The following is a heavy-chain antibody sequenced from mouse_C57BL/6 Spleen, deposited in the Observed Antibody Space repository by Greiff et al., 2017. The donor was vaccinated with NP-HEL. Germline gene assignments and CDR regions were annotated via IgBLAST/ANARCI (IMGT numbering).Heavy chain of an antibody. CDR3: ARKVEGDYDSFAY. V-gene: IGHV1-82*01. J-gene: IGHJ3*01. CDR2: IYPGDGDT. D-gene: IGHD2-4*01. CDR1: GYAFSSSW. Sequence: QVQLQQSGPELVKPGASVKISCKASGYAFSSSWMNWVKQRPGKGLEWIGRIYPGDGDTNYNGKFKGKATLTADTSSSTAYLQLSSLTSEDSAVYFCARKVEGDYDSFAYWGQGTLVTVSA.